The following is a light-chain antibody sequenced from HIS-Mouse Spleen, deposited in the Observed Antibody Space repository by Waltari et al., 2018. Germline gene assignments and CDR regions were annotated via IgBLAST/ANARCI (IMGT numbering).Light chain of an antibody. CDR1: SSDVGGYNY. J-gene: IGLJ2*01. V-gene: IGLV2-14*03. CDR2: DVS. CDR3: SSYAGSNNLV. Sequence: QSALTQPASVSGSPGQSITISCTGTSSDVGGYNYVPWYQQHPGKAPKLMIYDVSNRPSGVSNRFSGSKSGNTASLTVSGLQAEDEADYYCSSYAGSNNLVFGGGTKLTVL.